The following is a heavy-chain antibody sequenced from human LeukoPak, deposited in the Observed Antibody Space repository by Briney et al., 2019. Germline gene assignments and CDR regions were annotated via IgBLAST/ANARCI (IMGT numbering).Heavy chain of an antibody. CDR1: GFTFDDYA. J-gene: IGHJ4*02. V-gene: IGHV3-9*01. D-gene: IGHD6-6*01. CDR2: ISWNSGSI. Sequence: GGSLRLSCAASGFTFDDYAMHWVRQAPGKGLEWFSGISWNSGSIGYADSVKGRFTISRDNAKNSLYLQMNSLRAEDTALYYCARDSSHYLGSSDYWGQGTLVTVSS. CDR3: ARDSSHYLGSSDY.